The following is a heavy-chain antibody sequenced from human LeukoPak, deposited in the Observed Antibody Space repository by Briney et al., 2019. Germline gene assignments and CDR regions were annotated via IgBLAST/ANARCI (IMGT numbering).Heavy chain of an antibody. J-gene: IGHJ3*02. V-gene: IGHV1-24*01. CDR2: FDPEDGDT. CDR1: GYTLTELS. Sequence: ASVKVSCKVSGYTLTELSMHWVRQAPGKGLEWMGGFDPEDGDTIYAQKFQGRVTMTEDTSTDTAYMELSSLTSEDTAVYYCATLFRRVMGDAFDIWGQGTMVTVSS. CDR3: ATLFRRVMGDAFDI. D-gene: IGHD2-8*01.